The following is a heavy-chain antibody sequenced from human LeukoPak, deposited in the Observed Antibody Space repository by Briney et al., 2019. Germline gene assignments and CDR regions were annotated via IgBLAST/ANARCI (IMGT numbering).Heavy chain of an antibody. Sequence: GGSLRLSCAASGFTFTTYSMNWVRQAPGKGLEWVSSISSSSSYIYYADSVKGRFTISRDNAKNSLYLQMNSLRAEDTAVYYCARRLDIVVVPAAMGRFDPWGQGTLVTVSS. CDR2: ISSSSSYI. CDR3: ARRLDIVVVPAAMGRFDP. CDR1: GFTFTTYS. D-gene: IGHD2-2*03. J-gene: IGHJ5*02. V-gene: IGHV3-21*01.